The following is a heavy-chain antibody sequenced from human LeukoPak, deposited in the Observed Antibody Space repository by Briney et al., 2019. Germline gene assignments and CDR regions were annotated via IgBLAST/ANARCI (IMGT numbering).Heavy chain of an antibody. V-gene: IGHV1-2*02. CDR2: INPNSGGT. CDR3: AREEMATIRYYYYYMDV. J-gene: IGHJ6*03. D-gene: IGHD5-24*01. CDR1: GGTFSSYA. Sequence: ASVKVSCKASGGTFSSYAISWVRQAPGQGLEWMGWINPNSGGTKYAEKFQGRVTMTRDTSISTAYMELSRLRSDDTAVYYCAREEMATIRYYYYYMDVWGKGTTVTVSS.